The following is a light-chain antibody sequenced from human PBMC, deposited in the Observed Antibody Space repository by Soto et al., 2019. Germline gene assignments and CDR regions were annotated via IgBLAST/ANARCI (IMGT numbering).Light chain of an antibody. J-gene: IGKJ1*01. V-gene: IGKV3-20*01. Sequence: EIVLTQSPGTLSLSPGERATLSCRASQNVNGRYLAWYQQKPGQAPRLLIYGTSSRATGIPARFSGSGSGADFTLTVSRLEPEDFAVYYCQQYGSSPWTFGQGTKVEIK. CDR1: QNVNGRY. CDR2: GTS. CDR3: QQYGSSPWT.